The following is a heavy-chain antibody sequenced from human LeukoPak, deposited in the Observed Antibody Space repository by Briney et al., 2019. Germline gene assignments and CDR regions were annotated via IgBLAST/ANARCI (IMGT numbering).Heavy chain of an antibody. CDR3: AKKYSGSYYEVPIDY. CDR2: ISGSGGST. J-gene: IGHJ4*02. V-gene: IGHV3-23*01. Sequence: GGSLRLSCAAPGFTFSSYAMSWVRQAPGKGLEWVSAISGSGGSTYYADSVKGRFTISRDKSKNTLYLQMNSLRAEDTAVYYCAKKYSGSYYEVPIDYWGQGTLVTVSS. CDR1: GFTFSSYA. D-gene: IGHD1-26*01.